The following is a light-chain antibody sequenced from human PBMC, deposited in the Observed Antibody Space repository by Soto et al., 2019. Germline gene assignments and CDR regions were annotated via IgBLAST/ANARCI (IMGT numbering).Light chain of an antibody. V-gene: IGKV1-27*01. CDR2: AAS. CDR3: QQYNKWPPYT. Sequence: DIQMTQSPSSLSASVGDRVTITCRASQGISNYLAWYQQIPGKVPKLLISAASTLQSGVPSRFSGSGSGTDFTLTISSLQPEDVATYYCQQYNKWPPYTFGQGTKLEIK. J-gene: IGKJ2*01. CDR1: QGISNY.